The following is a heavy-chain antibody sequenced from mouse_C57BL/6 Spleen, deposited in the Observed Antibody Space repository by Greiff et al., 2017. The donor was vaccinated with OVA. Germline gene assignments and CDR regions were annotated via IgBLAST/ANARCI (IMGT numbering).Heavy chain of an antibody. CDR2: ISYDGSN. Sequence: VQLQQSGPGLVKPSQSLSLTCSVTGYSITSGYYWNWIRQFPGNKLEWMGYISYDGSNNYNPSLKNRISITRDTSKNQFFLKLNSVTTEDTATYYCAIDYYYGSSPYAMDYWGQGTSVTVSS. CDR1: GYSITSGYY. V-gene: IGHV3-6*01. D-gene: IGHD1-1*01. J-gene: IGHJ4*01. CDR3: AIDYYYGSSPYAMDY.